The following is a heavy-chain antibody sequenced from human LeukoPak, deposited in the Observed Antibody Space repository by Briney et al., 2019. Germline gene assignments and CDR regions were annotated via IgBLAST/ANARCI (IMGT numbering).Heavy chain of an antibody. Sequence: NPGGSLRLSCAASGFTFSDYYMSWIRQAPGKGLEWVSYISSSSSYTNYADSVKGRFTISRDNAKNSLYLQMNSPRAEDTAVYYCARALGYDTSGCDAFDIWGQGTMVTVSS. V-gene: IGHV3-11*06. D-gene: IGHD3-22*01. CDR1: GFTFSDYY. CDR3: ARALGYDTSGCDAFDI. CDR2: ISSSSSYT. J-gene: IGHJ3*02.